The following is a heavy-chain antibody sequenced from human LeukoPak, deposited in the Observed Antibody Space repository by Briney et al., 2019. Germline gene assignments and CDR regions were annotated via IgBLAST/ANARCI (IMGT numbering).Heavy chain of an antibody. J-gene: IGHJ4*02. CDR1: GGSISSGDYY. D-gene: IGHD3-10*01. CDR2: IYYSGST. V-gene: IGHV4-30-4*01. CDR3: ARLWFGELSFDY. Sequence: PSETLSLTCTVSGGSISSGDYYWSWIRRPPGKGLEWIGYIYYSGSTYYNPSLKSRVTISVDTSKNQFSLKLSSVTAADTAVYYCARLWFGELSFDYWGQGTLVTVSS.